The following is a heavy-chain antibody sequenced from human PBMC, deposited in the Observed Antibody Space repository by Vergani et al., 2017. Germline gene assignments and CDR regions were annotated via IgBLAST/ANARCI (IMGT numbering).Heavy chain of an antibody. Sequence: QVQLVQSGAEVKKPGASVKVSCKVSGYTLTDLSMYWVRQAPGKGLEWMGGFDPEDGETIYAQKFQGRVTMTEDTSTDTDYMELSSLRSEDTAVYYCATPRLRFSYYYYYGMDVWGQGTTVTVSS. J-gene: IGHJ6*02. CDR1: GYTLTDLS. CDR2: FDPEDGET. D-gene: IGHD5-12*01. V-gene: IGHV1-24*01. CDR3: ATPRLRFSYYYYYGMDV.